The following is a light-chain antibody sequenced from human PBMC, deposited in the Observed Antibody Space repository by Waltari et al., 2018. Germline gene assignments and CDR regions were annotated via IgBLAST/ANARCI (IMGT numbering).Light chain of an antibody. CDR3: QTWGTGFVI. J-gene: IGLJ2*01. CDR1: SGHSRSA. V-gene: IGLV4-69*02. CDR2: INSDGSH. Sequence: QPVVTQSSSASASLGASVTLTCTLDSGHSRSAVAWYQLQAEKGPRFLMKINSDGSHSKGDEIADRFSGSSSGAERFLSISSVQSEDEADYYCQTWGTGFVIFGGGTKLTVL.